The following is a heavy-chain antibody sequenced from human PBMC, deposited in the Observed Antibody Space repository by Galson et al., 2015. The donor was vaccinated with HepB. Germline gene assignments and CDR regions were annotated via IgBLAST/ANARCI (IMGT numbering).Heavy chain of an antibody. J-gene: IGHJ6*02. CDR2: ISGSGGGT. Sequence: SLRLSCAASGFTFSSYAMSWVRQAPGKGLGWVSAISGSGGGTYYADSVKGRFTISRDNSKNTVYLQMNSLRAEDTAVYYCAKSKWTFTINPYGMDVWGQGTPVTVSS. D-gene: IGHD3-10*01. CDR3: AKSKWTFTINPYGMDV. CDR1: GFTFSSYA. V-gene: IGHV3-23*01.